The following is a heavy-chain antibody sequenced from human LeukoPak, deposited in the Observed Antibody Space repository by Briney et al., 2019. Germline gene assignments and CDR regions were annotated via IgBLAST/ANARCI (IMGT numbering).Heavy chain of an antibody. V-gene: IGHV4-34*01. Sequence: SETLSLTCAVYGGSFSGYYWSWIRQPPGKGLEWIGEINHSGSTNYNPSLKSRVTISVDTFKNQFSLKLSSVTAADTAVYYCARSWSGYLAHWGQGTLVTVSS. J-gene: IGHJ4*02. CDR3: ARSWSGYLAH. D-gene: IGHD3-3*01. CDR1: GGSFSGYY. CDR2: INHSGST.